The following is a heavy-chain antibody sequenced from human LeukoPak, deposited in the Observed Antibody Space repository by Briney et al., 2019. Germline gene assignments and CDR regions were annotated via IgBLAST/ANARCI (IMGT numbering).Heavy chain of an antibody. CDR3: ARALGYSSGWYSKYYFDY. J-gene: IGHJ4*02. Sequence: ASVKVSCKASGYTFTGYYMHWVRQAPGQGLEWMGWINPNSGGTNYAQKFQGRVTMTRDTSISTAYMELSRLRSDDTAVYYCARALGYSSGWYSKYYFDYWGQGTLVTVSS. D-gene: IGHD6-19*01. CDR1: GYTFTGYY. V-gene: IGHV1-2*02. CDR2: INPNSGGT.